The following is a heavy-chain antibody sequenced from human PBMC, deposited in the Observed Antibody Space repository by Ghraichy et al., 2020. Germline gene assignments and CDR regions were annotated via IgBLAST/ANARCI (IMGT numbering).Heavy chain of an antibody. D-gene: IGHD3-22*01. CDR2: INPSGGST. V-gene: IGHV1-46*01. Sequence: ASVKVSCKASGNTFSSYYLHWVRQAPGQGLEGMGEINPSGGSTNNAQKFQGRVTMTRDTSTSTVYMELSSLTSEDTAVYYCARGPPAGVVITTNYFGYWGQGTLVTVSS. CDR3: ARGPPAGVVITTNYFGY. J-gene: IGHJ4*02. CDR1: GNTFSSYY.